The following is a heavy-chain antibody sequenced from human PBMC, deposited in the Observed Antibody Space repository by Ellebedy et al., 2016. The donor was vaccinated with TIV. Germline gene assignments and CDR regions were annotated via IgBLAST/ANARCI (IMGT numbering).Heavy chain of an antibody. V-gene: IGHV3-11*01. CDR3: ARDYRWHFDA. Sequence: GGSLRLSXAASGFTFSDHYMSWIRQAPGKGLEFIAYISSSGNNIYYADSLKGRFTISRDNAKNSLYLHMNSLGAEDTAVYYCARDYRWHFDAWGQGTLVTVSS. CDR1: GFTFSDHY. J-gene: IGHJ4*02. CDR2: ISSSGNNI. D-gene: IGHD2-8*02.